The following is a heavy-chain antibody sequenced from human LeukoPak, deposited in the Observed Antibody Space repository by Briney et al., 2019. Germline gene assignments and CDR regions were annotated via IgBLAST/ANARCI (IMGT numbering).Heavy chain of an antibody. CDR2: ISGGGDIT. CDR1: GFNFANHA. CDR3: VREDTPATADY. J-gene: IGHJ4*02. Sequence: GGSLRLSCAASGFNFANHAMSWVRQTAGKGLEWVSAISGGGDITYYADSVKGRFAISRDNSKDTLFLQMHSLRPGDTAVYYCVREDTPATADYWGQGTLVTISS. V-gene: IGHV3-23*01. D-gene: IGHD2-15*01.